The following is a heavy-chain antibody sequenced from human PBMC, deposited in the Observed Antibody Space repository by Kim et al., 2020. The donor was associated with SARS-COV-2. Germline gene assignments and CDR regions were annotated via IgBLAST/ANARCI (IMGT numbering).Heavy chain of an antibody. Sequence: GGSLRLSCAASGFTFSDYYMNWIRQAPGKGLEWVSYISSSGSTIYYADSVKGRFTISRDNAKNSLYLQMNSLRAEDTAVYYCARDSHSSSSGGYYYGMDVWGQGTTVTVSS. V-gene: IGHV3-11*01. D-gene: IGHD6-6*01. CDR2: ISSSGSTI. J-gene: IGHJ6*02. CDR3: ARDSHSSSSGGYYYGMDV. CDR1: GFTFSDYY.